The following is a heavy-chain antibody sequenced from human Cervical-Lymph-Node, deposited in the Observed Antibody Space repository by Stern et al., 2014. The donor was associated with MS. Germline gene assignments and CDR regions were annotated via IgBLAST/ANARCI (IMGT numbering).Heavy chain of an antibody. CDR1: GGTFSSYA. V-gene: IGHV1-69*01. CDR2: IIPMFGTT. Sequence: VQLVQSGAEVKKPGSSVKVSCKASGGTFSSYAITWVRQAPGRGLEWMGEIIPMFGTTNYAQKFQGRVTIIADGSTTTAYMELSSLRSEDTAVYYCARRDYYDSSGYYGDAFDIWGQGTMVTVSS. D-gene: IGHD3-22*01. CDR3: ARRDYYDSSGYYGDAFDI. J-gene: IGHJ3*02.